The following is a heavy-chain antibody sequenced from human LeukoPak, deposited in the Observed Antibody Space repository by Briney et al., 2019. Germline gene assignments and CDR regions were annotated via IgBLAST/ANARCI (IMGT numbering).Heavy chain of an antibody. D-gene: IGHD3-9*01. Sequence: ASVTVSCKISGYTFTTYGLRWVRQAPGQALEWMGWIDGYNGNTNYEPKFQDRVTITTDTSTRTAYKELKNLRSDDTAVYYCALGDILTGYWAEYFVYWGQGTLVAVSS. CDR2: IDGYNGNT. CDR3: ALGDILTGYWAEYFVY. CDR1: GYTFTTYG. J-gene: IGHJ4*02. V-gene: IGHV1-18*01.